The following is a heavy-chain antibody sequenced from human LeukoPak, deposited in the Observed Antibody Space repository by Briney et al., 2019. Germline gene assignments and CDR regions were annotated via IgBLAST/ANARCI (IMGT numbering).Heavy chain of an antibody. V-gene: IGHV1-8*01. Sequence: KVPCKASGYTFTSYDYHWVRQDTGEGLEWMGWMNPNSGNTGYAQKFQGRVTMTRNTSISKAYMELSSLRSEDTAVYYCAREVSRYNRGHGAFDYWGQGTLVTVSS. D-gene: IGHD1-1*01. CDR1: GYTFTSYD. J-gene: IGHJ4*02. CDR3: AREVSRYNRGHGAFDY. CDR2: MNPNSGNT.